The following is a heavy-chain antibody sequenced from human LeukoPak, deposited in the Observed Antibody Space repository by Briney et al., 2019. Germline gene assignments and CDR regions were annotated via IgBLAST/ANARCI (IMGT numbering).Heavy chain of an antibody. Sequence: GASVTVSCKASGGTFSSYAISWVRQAPGQGLEWMGGIIPIFGTANYAQKFQGRVTITADESTSTAYMELSSLRSEDTAVYYCARERRSSGSYHDYWGQGTLVTVSS. J-gene: IGHJ4*02. CDR2: IIPIFGTA. CDR1: GGTFSSYA. V-gene: IGHV1-69*13. CDR3: ARERRSSGSYHDY. D-gene: IGHD1-26*01.